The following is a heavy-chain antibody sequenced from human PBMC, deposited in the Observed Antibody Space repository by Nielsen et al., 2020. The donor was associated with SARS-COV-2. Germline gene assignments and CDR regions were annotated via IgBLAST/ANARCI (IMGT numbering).Heavy chain of an antibody. CDR2: ISAYYGNT. CDR3: ARDLCSSTSCYFYYYYGMDV. V-gene: IGHV1-18*01. J-gene: IGHJ6*02. Sequence: WVRQAPGQGLEWMGWISAYYGNTNYAQKLQGRVTMTTDTSTSTAYMELRSLRSDDTAVYYCARDLCSSTSCYFYYYYGMDVWGQGTTVTVSS. D-gene: IGHD2-2*01.